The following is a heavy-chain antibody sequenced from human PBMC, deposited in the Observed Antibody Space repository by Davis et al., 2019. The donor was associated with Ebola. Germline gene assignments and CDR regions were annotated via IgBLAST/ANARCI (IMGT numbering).Heavy chain of an antibody. D-gene: IGHD3-3*01. Sequence: SVKVSCKASGGTFSSYAISWVRQAPGQGLEWMGGIIPIFGTANYAQKFQGRVTITADQSTSTAYMELSSLRSEETAVYYCARRDPYYDFWSGPMDVWGQGTTVTVSS. CDR2: IIPIFGTA. CDR1: GGTFSSYA. J-gene: IGHJ6*02. CDR3: ARRDPYYDFWSGPMDV. V-gene: IGHV1-69*13.